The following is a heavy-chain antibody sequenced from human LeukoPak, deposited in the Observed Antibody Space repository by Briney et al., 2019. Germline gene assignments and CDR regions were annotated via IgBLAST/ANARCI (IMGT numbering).Heavy chain of an antibody. Sequence: GGSLRLSCVASGFTFSSYAMSWVRQAPGKGLEWVSAISGSGGSTYYADSVKGRFTISRDNSKNTLYLQMNSLRAEDTAVYYCAKGGYGSSWSYYYYGMDVWGQGTTVTVSS. CDR3: AKGGYGSSWSYYYYGMDV. D-gene: IGHD6-13*01. J-gene: IGHJ6*02. CDR2: ISGSGGST. V-gene: IGHV3-23*01. CDR1: GFTFSSYA.